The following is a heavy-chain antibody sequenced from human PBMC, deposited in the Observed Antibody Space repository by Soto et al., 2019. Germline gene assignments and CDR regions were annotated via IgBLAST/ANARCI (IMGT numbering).Heavy chain of an antibody. D-gene: IGHD3-10*01. CDR3: ARDLTDGLGNYFDY. Sequence: ASVKVSCKASGYTFTSYAMHWVRQAPGQRLEWMGWINAGNGNTKYSQKFQGRVTITRDTSASTAYMELSSLRSEDTAVYYCARDLTDGLGNYFDYWGQGTLVTVSS. J-gene: IGHJ4*02. V-gene: IGHV1-3*01. CDR1: GYTFTSYA. CDR2: INAGNGNT.